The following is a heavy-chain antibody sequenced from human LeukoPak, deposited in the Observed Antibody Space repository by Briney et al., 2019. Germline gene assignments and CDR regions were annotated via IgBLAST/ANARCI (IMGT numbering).Heavy chain of an antibody. V-gene: IGHV3-23*01. J-gene: IGHJ4*02. CDR1: GFTFSSYS. D-gene: IGHD2-2*01. Sequence: GGSLRLSCAASGFTFSSYSMSWVRQAPGKGLEWVSGISGSGGSTDYADSVKGRFTISRDDSKNTLYLQMNSLRVEDTAVYYCAKDPGYQVVYCFDYWGQGTLVTVSS. CDR2: ISGSGGST. CDR3: AKDPGYQVVYCFDY.